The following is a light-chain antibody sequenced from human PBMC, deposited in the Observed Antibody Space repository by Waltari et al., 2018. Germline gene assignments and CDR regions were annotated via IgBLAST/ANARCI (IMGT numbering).Light chain of an antibody. V-gene: IGKV3-11*01. J-gene: IGKJ5*01. CDR3: QQRYNWPSIT. CDR2: DVS. CDR1: QSVSNY. Sequence: EVVLTQSPATLSLSPGERATLSCRASQSVSNYLAWYQQKPGQAPRLLISDVSNRATGIPARFSGSGSGTDFTLTITSLEPEDFALYYCQQRYNWPSITFGQGTRLEIK.